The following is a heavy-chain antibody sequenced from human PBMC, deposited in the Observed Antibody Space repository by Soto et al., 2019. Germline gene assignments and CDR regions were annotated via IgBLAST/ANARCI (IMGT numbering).Heavy chain of an antibody. CDR3: ASRHITIFGSGWFDP. CDR1: GYTFTSYG. J-gene: IGHJ5*02. Sequence: ASVKVSCKASGYTFTSYGISWVRQAPGQGLEWMGWISAYNGNTNYAQKLQGRVTMTTDTSTSTAYMELRSLRSDDTAVYYCASRHITIFGSGWFDPWGQGTLVTSPQ. D-gene: IGHD3-3*01. V-gene: IGHV1-18*01. CDR2: ISAYNGNT.